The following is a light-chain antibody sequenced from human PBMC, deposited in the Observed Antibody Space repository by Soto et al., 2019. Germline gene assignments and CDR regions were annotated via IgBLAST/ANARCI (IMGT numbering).Light chain of an antibody. CDR2: DTF. Sequence: EIVLTQSPATLSLSPGERATVTCRASQRVNNYLAWYQQKPGQAPRLLIYDTFNRAPGIPDRFSGRGSGKVFSLTIISLEPGDFAVYYCQQRANWPVTFGQGTRLEIK. CDR1: QRVNNY. V-gene: IGKV3-11*01. CDR3: QQRANWPVT. J-gene: IGKJ5*01.